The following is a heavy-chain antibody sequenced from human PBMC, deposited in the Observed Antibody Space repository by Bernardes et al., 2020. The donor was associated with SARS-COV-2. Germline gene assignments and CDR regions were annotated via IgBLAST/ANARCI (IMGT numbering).Heavy chain of an antibody. CDR2: ISAYNGNT. V-gene: IGHV1-18*01. Sequence: ASVKVSCKASGYTFTSYGISWVRQAPGQGLEWMGWISAYNGNTNYAQKLQGRVTMTTDTSTSTAYMELRSLRSDDTAVYYCARVLIQYFDWLLTQNGPITPDYWGQGTLVTVSS. J-gene: IGHJ4*02. CDR1: GYTFTSYG. D-gene: IGHD3-9*01. CDR3: ARVLIQYFDWLLTQNGPITPDY.